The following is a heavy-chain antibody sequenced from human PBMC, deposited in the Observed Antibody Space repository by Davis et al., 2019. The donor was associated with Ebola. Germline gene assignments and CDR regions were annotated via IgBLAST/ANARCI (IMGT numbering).Heavy chain of an antibody. CDR2: ISHDGSVT. Sequence: PGGSLRLSCAASGFAFNTYVMHWVRQAPGKGLVWVSRISHDGSVTTYADSVKGRFTSSRDNAKNTLYLQMDSLRAEDTAVYYCTRDVNWHFFDYWGQGTLVTVSS. D-gene: IGHD1-1*01. J-gene: IGHJ4*02. V-gene: IGHV3-74*01. CDR1: GFAFNTYV. CDR3: TRDVNWHFFDY.